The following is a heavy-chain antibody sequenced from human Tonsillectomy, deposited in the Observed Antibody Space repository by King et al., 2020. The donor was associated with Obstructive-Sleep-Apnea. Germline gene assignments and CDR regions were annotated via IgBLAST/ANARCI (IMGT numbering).Heavy chain of an antibody. CDR1: GGSISSGGYS. CDR2: VYHSGSP. CDR3: VRGYYDSSGYPDALDI. D-gene: IGHD3-22*01. V-gene: IGHV4-30-2*01. Sequence: QLQESGSGLVKPSQTLSLACAVSGGSISSGGYSWSWIRQPPGKGLEWIGYVYHSGSPYYNPSLRSRVTISVDRSKTHFSLRLSSLTAADTAVYYCVRGYYDSSGYPDALDIWGQGTMVIVSS. J-gene: IGHJ3*02.